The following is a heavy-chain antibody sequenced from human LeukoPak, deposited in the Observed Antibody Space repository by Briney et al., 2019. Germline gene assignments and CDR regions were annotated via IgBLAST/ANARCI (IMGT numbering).Heavy chain of an antibody. D-gene: IGHD4-17*01. CDR1: GYTFTSYG. J-gene: IGHJ4*02. CDR2: ISAYNGNT. V-gene: IGHV1-18*04. CDR3: AGVENDYGDSDYFDY. Sequence: ASVKVSCKASGYTFTSYGISWVRQAPGQGLEWMGWISAYNGNTNYAQKLQGRVTMTTDTSTSTAYMELRSLRSDDTAVYYCAGVENDYGDSDYFDYWGQGTLVTVSS.